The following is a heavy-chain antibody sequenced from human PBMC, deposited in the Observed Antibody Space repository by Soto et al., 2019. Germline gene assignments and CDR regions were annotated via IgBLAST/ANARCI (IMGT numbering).Heavy chain of an antibody. V-gene: IGHV3-30-3*01. J-gene: IGHJ4*02. CDR3: ARVPSSLTRFDY. CDR2: ISYDGSNK. D-gene: IGHD2-2*01. CDR1: GFTFSSYA. Sequence: GGSLRLSCATSGFTFSSYAMHWVRQAPGKGLEWVAGISYDGSNKYYADSVKGRFTISRDNSKNTLYLQMNSLRAEDTAVYYCARVPSSLTRFDYWGQGTLVTVSS.